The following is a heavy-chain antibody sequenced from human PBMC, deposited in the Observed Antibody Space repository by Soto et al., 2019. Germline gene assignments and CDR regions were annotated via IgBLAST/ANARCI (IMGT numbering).Heavy chain of an antibody. J-gene: IGHJ5*02. CDR2: IIPIFGTA. CDR1: GGTFSSYA. Sequence: ASVKVSCKASGGTFSSYAISWVRQAPGQGLEWMGGIIPIFGTANYAQKFQGRVTITADESTSTAYMELSSLRSEDTAVYYCARDGASFIAEAAINWFDPWGQGTLVPVSS. V-gene: IGHV1-69*13. CDR3: ARDGASFIAEAAINWFDP. D-gene: IGHD6-13*01.